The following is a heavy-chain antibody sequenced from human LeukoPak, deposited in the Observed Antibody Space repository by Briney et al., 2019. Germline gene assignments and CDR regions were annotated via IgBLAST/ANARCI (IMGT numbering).Heavy chain of an antibody. CDR1: GFTFSSYA. Sequence: PGGSLRLSCAASGFTFSSYAMSWVRQAPGKGLEWVSAISGSGGSTYYADSVKGRFTISRDNSKNTLYLQMNSLRAEDTAVYYCAKGPKYGVLRFLEWAYYFDYWGQGTLVTVSS. D-gene: IGHD3-3*01. J-gene: IGHJ4*02. V-gene: IGHV3-23*01. CDR2: ISGSGGST. CDR3: AKGPKYGVLRFLEWAYYFDY.